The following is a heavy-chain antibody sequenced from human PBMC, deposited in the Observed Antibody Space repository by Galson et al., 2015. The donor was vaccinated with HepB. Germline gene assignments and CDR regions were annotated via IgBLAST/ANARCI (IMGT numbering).Heavy chain of an antibody. Sequence: LRLSCAASGFTFSSYWMSWVRQAPGKGLEWVANIKQDGSEKYYVDSVKGRFTISRDNAKNSLYLQMNSLRAEDTAVFYCARLRYSSSWYLYFDYWGQGTLVTVSS. V-gene: IGHV3-7*03. D-gene: IGHD6-13*01. CDR3: ARLRYSSSWYLYFDY. CDR1: GFTFSSYW. CDR2: IKQDGSEK. J-gene: IGHJ4*02.